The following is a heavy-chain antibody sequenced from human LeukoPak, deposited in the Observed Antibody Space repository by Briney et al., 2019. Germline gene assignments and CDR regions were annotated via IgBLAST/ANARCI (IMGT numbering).Heavy chain of an antibody. J-gene: IGHJ4*02. D-gene: IGHD5-18*01. V-gene: IGHV3-49*04. CDR3: TRERDSYGY. CDR2: IRSKAYGGTT. Sequence: GGSLRLSCTASGFTFGDYAMSWVRQAPGKGLEWVGSIRSKAYGGTTEYAASVKGRFTISRDDSKSIAYLQMNSLKTEDTAVYYCTRERDSYGYWGQGTLVTVSS. CDR1: GFTFGDYA.